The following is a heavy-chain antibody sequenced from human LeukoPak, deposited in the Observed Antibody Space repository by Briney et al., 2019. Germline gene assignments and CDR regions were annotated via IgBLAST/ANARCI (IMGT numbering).Heavy chain of an antibody. CDR1: GFTFDDYA. J-gene: IGHJ4*02. CDR2: ISWNSGSI. CDR3: AKEITIFGVVTSAGNFDY. V-gene: IGHV3-9*01. D-gene: IGHD3-3*01. Sequence: GGSLRLSCAASGFTFDDYAMHWVRQAPGKGLEWVSGISWNSGSIGYADSVKGRFTISRDNAKNSLYLQMNSLRAEDTALYYCAKEITIFGVVTSAGNFDYWGPGTLVTVSS.